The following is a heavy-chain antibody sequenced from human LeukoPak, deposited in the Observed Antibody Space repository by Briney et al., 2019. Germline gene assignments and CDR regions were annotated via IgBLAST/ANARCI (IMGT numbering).Heavy chain of an antibody. CDR1: GYTFTSYD. CDR3: ARDLPGGAAIPGY. J-gene: IGHJ4*02. CDR2: MYLNSGNT. V-gene: IGHV1-8*01. Sequence: ASVKVSCKASGYTFTSYDINWVRQATGQGLEWMGWMYLNSGNTGYAQKFQGRVTVTRNTSISTAYMELSSLRSEDTAVYYCARDLPGGAAIPGYWGQGTLVTVSS. D-gene: IGHD2-21*01.